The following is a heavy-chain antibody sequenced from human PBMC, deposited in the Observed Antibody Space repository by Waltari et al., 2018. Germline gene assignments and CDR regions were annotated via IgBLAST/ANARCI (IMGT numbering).Heavy chain of an antibody. D-gene: IGHD3-16*02. Sequence: EVQLVESGGGLVQPGRSLRLSCTASGFTFGDYAMSWVRQAPGKGLGWVGFIRSKAYGGTTEYAASVKGRFTISRDDSKSIAYLQMNSLKTEDTAVYYCTRGNRMITFGGVIVNWGQGTLVTVSS. CDR3: TRGNRMITFGGVIVN. CDR1: GFTFGDYA. CDR2: IRSKAYGGTT. V-gene: IGHV3-49*04. J-gene: IGHJ4*02.